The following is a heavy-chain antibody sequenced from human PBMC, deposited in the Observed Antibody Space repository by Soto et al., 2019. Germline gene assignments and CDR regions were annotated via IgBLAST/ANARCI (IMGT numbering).Heavy chain of an antibody. CDR3: ARRGDYYDSRGDAFDI. Sequence: QVQLQQWGAGLLKPSETLSLTCAVYGGSFSDYYWSWIRQPPGKGLEWIGEINHSGSTNYNPSLKSRITISVDTTKNQFSLKLSSVTGADTAVYYCARRGDYYDSRGDAFDIWGQGTMVTVSS. V-gene: IGHV4-34*01. J-gene: IGHJ3*02. D-gene: IGHD3-22*01. CDR1: GGSFSDYY. CDR2: INHSGST.